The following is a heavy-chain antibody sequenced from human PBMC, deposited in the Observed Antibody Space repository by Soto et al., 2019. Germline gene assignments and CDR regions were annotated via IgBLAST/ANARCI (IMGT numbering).Heavy chain of an antibody. J-gene: IGHJ3*02. V-gene: IGHV3-23*01. CDR3: ANSMNGYNRRWHAFDI. Sequence: EVQLLESGGGLVQPGGSLRLSCAASGFTFSSYAMSWVRQAPGKGLEWVSAISGSGGSTYYADSVKGRFTISRDNSKNTLYLQMNSLRAEDTAVYYCANSMNGYNRRWHAFDIWGQGTMVTVSS. CDR2: ISGSGGST. CDR1: GFTFSSYA. D-gene: IGHD5-12*01.